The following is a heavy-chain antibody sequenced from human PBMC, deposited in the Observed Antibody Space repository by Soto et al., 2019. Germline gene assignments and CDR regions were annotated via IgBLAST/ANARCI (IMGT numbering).Heavy chain of an antibody. CDR2: IWYDGSNK. Sequence: GGTLRLSCAASGFTFSSYGMHWVRQAPGKGLAWVAVIWYDGSNKYYADSAKGRFTISRDNSKNTLYLQMNSLRAEDTAVYYCARDSAYYDFWSGQPSYYYGMDVWGQGTTVTVSS. D-gene: IGHD3-3*01. J-gene: IGHJ6*02. V-gene: IGHV3-33*01. CDR1: GFTFSSYG. CDR3: ARDSAYYDFWSGQPSYYYGMDV.